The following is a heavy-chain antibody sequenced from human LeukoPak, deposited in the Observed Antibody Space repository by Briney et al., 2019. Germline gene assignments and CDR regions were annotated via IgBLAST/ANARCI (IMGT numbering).Heavy chain of an antibody. CDR3: ARGSYDSSGYYDY. Sequence: SETPSLTCTVSGGSISSGSYYWSWIRQPAGKGLEWIGRIYTSGSTNYNPSLKSRVTISVDTSKNQFSLKLSSVTAADTAVYYCARGSYDSSGYYDYWGQGTLVTVSS. CDR2: IYTSGST. V-gene: IGHV4-61*02. CDR1: GGSISSGSYY. D-gene: IGHD3-22*01. J-gene: IGHJ4*02.